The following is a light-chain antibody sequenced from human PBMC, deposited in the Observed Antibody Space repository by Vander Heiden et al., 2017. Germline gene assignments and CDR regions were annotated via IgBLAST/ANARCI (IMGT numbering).Light chain of an antibody. Sequence: DIQMTQSPSSLSASVGDRVTITCRASQSISSYLNWYQQKPGKAPKLQIYAASSLQSGVPSRFSGSGSGTDFTLTISSLQPEDFATYYCQQSYAFGGGTKVEIK. J-gene: IGKJ4*01. CDR1: QSISSY. CDR2: AAS. CDR3: QQSYA. V-gene: IGKV1-39*01.